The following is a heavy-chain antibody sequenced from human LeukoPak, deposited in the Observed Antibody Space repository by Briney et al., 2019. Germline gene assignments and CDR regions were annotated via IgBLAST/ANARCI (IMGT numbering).Heavy chain of an antibody. CDR1: GFTFSSYS. CDR3: ARDRSRLNDY. Sequence: GGSLRLSCAASGFTFSSYSMNWVRQAPGKGLEWVSAISSDSNYIYYADSLKGRFTISRDNAKNSLYLQMNSLRAEDTAVYYCARDRSRLNDYWGQGTLVTVSS. CDR2: ISSDSNYI. J-gene: IGHJ4*02. V-gene: IGHV3-21*01. D-gene: IGHD5/OR15-5a*01.